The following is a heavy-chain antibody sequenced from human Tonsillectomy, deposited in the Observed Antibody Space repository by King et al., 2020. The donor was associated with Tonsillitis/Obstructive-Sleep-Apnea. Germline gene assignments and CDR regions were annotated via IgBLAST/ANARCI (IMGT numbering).Heavy chain of an antibody. CDR3: ARDHGYCSSTSCYGGVNDWFDP. V-gene: IGHV3-74*01. D-gene: IGHD2-2*01. J-gene: IGHJ5*02. Sequence: VQLVESGGGLVQPGGSLRLSCAASGFTFSSYWMHWVRQAPGKGLVWVSRINSDGSSTSYADPVKGRFTISRDNAKNTLYLQMNSLRGEETAVYYCARDHGYCSSTSCYGGVNDWFDPWGQGTLVTVSS. CDR2: INSDGSST. CDR1: GFTFSSYW.